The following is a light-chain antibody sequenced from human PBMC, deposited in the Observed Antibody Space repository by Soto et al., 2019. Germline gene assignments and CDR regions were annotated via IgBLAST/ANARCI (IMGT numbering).Light chain of an antibody. CDR2: GVS. V-gene: IGKV3-20*01. J-gene: IGKJ1*01. Sequence: ETVLTQSPGTLSLSPGERATLSCRASQSISSSYLAWYQQKPGQAPRLLISGVSSRATGIPDRFSGSGSGTDFPLTISRLEPEDSAVYYCQQYGSSQWTFGQGTKVEIK. CDR3: QQYGSSQWT. CDR1: QSISSSY.